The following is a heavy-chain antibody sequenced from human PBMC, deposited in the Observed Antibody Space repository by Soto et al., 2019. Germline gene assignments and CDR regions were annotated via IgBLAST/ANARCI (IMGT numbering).Heavy chain of an antibody. CDR3: ARTARAVVSIAARYYYYMDV. J-gene: IGHJ6*03. CDR2: IYYSGST. D-gene: IGHD6-6*01. V-gene: IGHV4-59*01. CDR1: GGSISSYY. Sequence: SETLSLTCTVSGGSISSYYWSWIRQPPGKGLEWIGYIYYSGSTNYNPSLKSRVTISVDTPKNQFSLKLSSVTAADTAVYYCARTARAVVSIAARYYYYMDVWGKGTTVTVSS.